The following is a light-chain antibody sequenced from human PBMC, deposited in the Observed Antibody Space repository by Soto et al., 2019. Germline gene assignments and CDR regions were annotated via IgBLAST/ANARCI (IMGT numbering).Light chain of an antibody. Sequence: QSALAQPPSASGSPGQSVTISCTGTSSDVGGYNYVSWYQQHPGKAPKVVIYEGHKRPSGVPDRFSGSTSVNTASLTISGLQTDDEADYYCCLYVGATTDVFGTGTKLTVL. V-gene: IGLV2-8*01. CDR2: EGH. J-gene: IGLJ1*01. CDR1: SSDVGGYNY. CDR3: CLYVGATTDV.